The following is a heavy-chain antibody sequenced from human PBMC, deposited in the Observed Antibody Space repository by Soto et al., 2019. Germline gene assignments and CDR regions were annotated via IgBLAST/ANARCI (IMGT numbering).Heavy chain of an antibody. CDR2: ISGGSDST. V-gene: IGHV3-23*01. Sequence: EVQLLESGGGLVQPGGSLRLSCAASGFNFVPYAMTWVRQAPGKGLEFVSAISGGSDSTYYADSVRGRFTISRDNSKTTLYLQMNSLRVEDTAVYYCGKLTGHSRVVEYWGQGTLVTVSS. CDR3: GKLTGHSRVVEY. J-gene: IGHJ4*02. CDR1: GFNFVPYA. D-gene: IGHD2-8*02.